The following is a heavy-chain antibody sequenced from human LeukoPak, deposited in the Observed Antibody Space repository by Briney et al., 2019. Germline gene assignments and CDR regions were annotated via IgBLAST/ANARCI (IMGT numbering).Heavy chain of an antibody. CDR2: IYYSGRT. CDR1: GGSIISTTYY. CDR3: ASPLGAYSSSSEGADY. V-gene: IGHV4-39*01. Sequence: SETLSLTCTVSGGSIISTTYYWAWIRQPPGKGLEWIGSIYYSGRTYYNQSLKSRVTISVDTSKNQFSLKLNSVTAADTAVYYCASPLGAYSSSSEGADYWGQGTLVTVSS. J-gene: IGHJ4*02. D-gene: IGHD6-6*01.